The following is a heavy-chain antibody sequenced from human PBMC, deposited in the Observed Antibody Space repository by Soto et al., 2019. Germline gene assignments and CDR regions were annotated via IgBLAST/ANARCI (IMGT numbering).Heavy chain of an antibody. V-gene: IGHV3-30-3*01. CDR1: GFTFSSYA. D-gene: IGHD6-13*01. J-gene: IGHJ5*02. CDR2: ISYDGNNK. Sequence: GGSLRLSCAASGFTFSSYAMHWVRQAPGKGLEWVAVISYDGNNKYYADSVKGRFTISRDNSKNTLYLQMNSLRSEDTAVYYCARERRRAAAGFNWFDPWGQGTLVTVSS. CDR3: ARERRRAAAGFNWFDP.